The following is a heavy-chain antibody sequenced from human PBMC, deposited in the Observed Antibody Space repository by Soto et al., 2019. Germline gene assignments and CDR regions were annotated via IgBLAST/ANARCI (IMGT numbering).Heavy chain of an antibody. CDR3: GGRTSLASVQLFVGEISNHNWFDS. J-gene: IGHJ5*01. CDR2: IYHTGSS. D-gene: IGHD3-10*01. V-gene: IGHV4-39*01. CDR1: NDSISNPIYY. Sequence: SETLSLTCTVSNDSISNPIYYWGWIRQPPGKGLEWIGSIYHTGSSYYNPSLQGRVTISMDKSKNQFSLKLTSVTAADTAIYFCGGRTSLASVQLFVGEISNHNWFDSWSQGTLVTVSS.